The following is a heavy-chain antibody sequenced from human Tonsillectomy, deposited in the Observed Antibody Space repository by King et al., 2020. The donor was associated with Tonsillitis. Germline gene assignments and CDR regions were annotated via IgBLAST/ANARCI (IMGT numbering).Heavy chain of an antibody. Sequence: VQLVESGGGVVQPGRSLRLSCAASGFTFSSYAMHWVRQAPGKGLEWLAVISYDGSNKYYADSLKGRFTISRDNSKNTLYLQMNSLRAEDTAVYYLAREQYYHSSGYLDYWGQGTLVTVSS. V-gene: IGHV3-30*01. CDR3: AREQYYHSSGYLDY. CDR2: ISYDGSNK. D-gene: IGHD3-22*01. CDR1: GFTFSSYA. J-gene: IGHJ4*02.